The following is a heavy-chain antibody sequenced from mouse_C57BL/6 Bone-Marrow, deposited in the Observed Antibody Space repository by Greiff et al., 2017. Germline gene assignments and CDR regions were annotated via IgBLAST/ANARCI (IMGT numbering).Heavy chain of an antibody. CDR1: GFTFSDYY. D-gene: IGHD1-1*01. J-gene: IGHJ4*01. V-gene: IGHV5-12*01. CDR3: ARQNLLRLDYAKDY. CDR2: ISNGGGST. Sequence: DVKLVESGGGLVQPGGSLKLSCAASGFTFSDYYMYWVRQTPEKRLEWVAYISNGGGSTYYPDTVKGRFTFSRDNAKNTLYLQMSRLKSEDTAMYYCARQNLLRLDYAKDYWGQGTSVTVSS.